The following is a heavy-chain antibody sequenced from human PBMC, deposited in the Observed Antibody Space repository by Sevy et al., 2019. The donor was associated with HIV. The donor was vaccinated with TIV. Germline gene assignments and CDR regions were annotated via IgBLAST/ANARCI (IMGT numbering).Heavy chain of an antibody. CDR1: GFPFSTYA. V-gene: IGHV3-33*06. Sequence: GSLRLSCAASGFPFSTYAMHWVRQAPGKGLEWVAVIWYDGSNNYHADSVKGRFTISRDNSENTLYLQMDSLRAADTAVYYCAKSGRIVVAGTTNYFDSWGQRTLVTVSS. D-gene: IGHD6-19*01. J-gene: IGHJ4*02. CDR3: AKSGRIVVAGTTNYFDS. CDR2: IWYDGSNN.